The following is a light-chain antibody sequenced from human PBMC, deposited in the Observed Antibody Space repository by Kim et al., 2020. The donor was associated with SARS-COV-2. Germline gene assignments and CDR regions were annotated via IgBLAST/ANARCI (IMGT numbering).Light chain of an antibody. Sequence: SYELTQPPSLSVAPGKTARITCGGDNIGSKSVHXYQQKPGQAPVVVIYYDTGRPSGVPERFSGSNSGDTATLTISRVEAGDEADHYCQAWVRSTNCVFGG. CDR1: NIGSKS. V-gene: IGLV3-21*04. CDR2: YDT. CDR3: QAWVRSTNCV. J-gene: IGLJ3*02.